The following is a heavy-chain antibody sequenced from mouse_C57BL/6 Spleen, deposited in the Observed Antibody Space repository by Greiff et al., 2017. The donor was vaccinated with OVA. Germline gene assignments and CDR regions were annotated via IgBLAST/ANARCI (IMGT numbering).Heavy chain of an antibody. CDR3: AYQLHYYGSSHWYIDV. V-gene: IGHV1-52*01. D-gene: IGHD1-1*01. CDR1: GYTFTSYW. Sequence: QVQLQQPGAELVRPGSSVKLSCKASGYTFTSYWMHWVKQRPIQGLEWIGNIDPSDSETHYNQKFKDKATLTVAQSSSTAYMQLSSLTSADSAVYYCAYQLHYYGSSHWYIDVWGTGTTVTVSS. CDR2: IDPSDSET. J-gene: IGHJ1*03.